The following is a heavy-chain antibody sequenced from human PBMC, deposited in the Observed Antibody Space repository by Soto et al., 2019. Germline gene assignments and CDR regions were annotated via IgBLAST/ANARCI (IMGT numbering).Heavy chain of an antibody. CDR1: GGSISSGGYY. D-gene: IGHD6-13*01. CDR2: IYYSGST. CDR3: ARGGSSSPDFDD. V-gene: IGHV4-31*03. J-gene: IGHJ4*02. Sequence: QVQLQESGPGLVKPSQTLSLTCTVSGGSISSGGYYWSWIRQHPGKGLEWIGYIYYSGSTYCHPSPKSRVTISGDTSKKQFSLKLSSVTAADTAVYYCARGGSSSPDFDDWGQGTLVTVSS.